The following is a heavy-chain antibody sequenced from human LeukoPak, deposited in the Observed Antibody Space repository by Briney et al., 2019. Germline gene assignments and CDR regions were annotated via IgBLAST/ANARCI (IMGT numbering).Heavy chain of an antibody. D-gene: IGHD1-7*01. V-gene: IGHV3-48*01. Sequence: GGSLRLSCAASGFIFGDYNMNWVRQVPGKGLEWISYMSSTSTTIFYADSVKGRFTISRDNAKSSLYLQMNSLRAEDTAVYYCARDGTTVSSNFDYWGQGTLVTVSS. CDR1: GFIFGDYN. CDR2: MSSTSTTI. CDR3: ARDGTTVSSNFDY. J-gene: IGHJ4*02.